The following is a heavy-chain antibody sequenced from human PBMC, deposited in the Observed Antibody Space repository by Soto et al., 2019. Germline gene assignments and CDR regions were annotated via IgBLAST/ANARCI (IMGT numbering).Heavy chain of an antibody. J-gene: IGHJ3*02. Sequence: PGGSLRLSCAASGFTFSSYSMNWVRQAPGKGLEWVSYISSSSSTIYYADSVKGRFTISRDNAKNSLYLQMNSLRDEDTAVYYCARGSIIVVVPAAFNGAFDIWGQGTMVTVSS. CDR3: ARGSIIVVVPAAFNGAFDI. CDR1: GFTFSSYS. CDR2: ISSSSSTI. D-gene: IGHD2-2*01. V-gene: IGHV3-48*02.